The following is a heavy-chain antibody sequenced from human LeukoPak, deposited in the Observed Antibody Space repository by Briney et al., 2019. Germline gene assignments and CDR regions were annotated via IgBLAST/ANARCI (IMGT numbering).Heavy chain of an antibody. CDR3: AKDYYDYIWGSYRGYFDY. V-gene: IGHV3-23*01. Sequence: SGGSLRLSCAASGFTFRTYGMHWVRQAPGKGLEWVSAISGSGGSTYYADSVKGRFTISRDNSKNTLYLQMNSLRAEDTAVYYCAKDYYDYIWGSYRGYFDYWGQGTLVTVSS. D-gene: IGHD3-16*02. CDR1: GFTFRTYG. CDR2: ISGSGGST. J-gene: IGHJ4*02.